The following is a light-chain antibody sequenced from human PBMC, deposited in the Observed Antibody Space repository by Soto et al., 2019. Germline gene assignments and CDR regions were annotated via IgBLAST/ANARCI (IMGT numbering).Light chain of an antibody. J-gene: IGKJ4*01. CDR1: QSLLHSHGYTY. CDR2: MGS. Sequence: DIVMTQSPVSLPVTPGEPASISCRSSQSLLHSHGYTYLDWYLQKPGQSPQLLIYMGSTRASGVPDRFSGSGSDTDFTLKISRVEAEDVGVYYCMQALQIPLTFGGWTKVEIK. V-gene: IGKV2-28*01. CDR3: MQALQIPLT.